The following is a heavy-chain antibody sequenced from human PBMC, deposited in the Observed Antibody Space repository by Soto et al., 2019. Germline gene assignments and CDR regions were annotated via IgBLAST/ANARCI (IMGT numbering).Heavy chain of an antibody. J-gene: IGHJ4*02. D-gene: IGHD3-9*01. CDR3: ARGHDILTGYYKGYFDY. CDR1: GGSISSYY. CDR2: IYYSGST. V-gene: IGHV4-59*01. Sequence: SETLSLTCTVSGGSISSYYWSWIRQPPGKGLEWIGYIYYSGSTNYNPSLKSRVTISVDTSKSQFSLKLSSVTAADTAVYYCARGHDILTGYYKGYFDYWGQGTLVTVSS.